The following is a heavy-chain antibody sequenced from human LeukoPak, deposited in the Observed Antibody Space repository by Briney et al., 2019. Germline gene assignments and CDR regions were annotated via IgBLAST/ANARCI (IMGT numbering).Heavy chain of an antibody. V-gene: IGHV1-8*02. CDR3: ARGARKRLLLWFGESRNWFDP. Sequence: GASVKVSCKASGYTFTSYGVSWVRQATGQGLEWMGWMNPNSGNTGYAQKFQGRVTMTRNTSISTAYMELSSLRSEDTAVYYCARGARKRLLLWFGESRNWFDPWGQGTLVTVSS. J-gene: IGHJ5*02. D-gene: IGHD3-10*01. CDR2: MNPNSGNT. CDR1: GYTFTSYG.